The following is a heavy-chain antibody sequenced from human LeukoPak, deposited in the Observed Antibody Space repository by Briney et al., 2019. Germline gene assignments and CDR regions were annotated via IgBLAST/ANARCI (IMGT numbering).Heavy chain of an antibody. J-gene: IGHJ6*02. CDR2: IWYDGSNK. D-gene: IGHD3-10*02. CDR3: ARDLHYYVAMDV. Sequence: GGSLRLSCAASRFTFSSYGMHWGRQALGKGLEWVAVIWYDGSNKKYADSVKGRFTISRDNSKNTLYLQMNSLRAEDTALYYCARDLHYYVAMDVWGQGTTVTVSS. CDR1: RFTFSSYG. V-gene: IGHV3-33*01.